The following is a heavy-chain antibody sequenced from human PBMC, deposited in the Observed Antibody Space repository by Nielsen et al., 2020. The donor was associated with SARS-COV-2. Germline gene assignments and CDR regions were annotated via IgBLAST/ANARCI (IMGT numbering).Heavy chain of an antibody. V-gene: IGHV3-30*04. J-gene: IGHJ4*02. CDR2: ISYDGNNK. CDR3: ATANGPSGSYVGY. D-gene: IGHD1-26*01. CDR1: GFTFSSYA. Sequence: GESLKISCAASGFTFSSYAMHWVRQAPGKGLEWVAVISYDGNNKYYADSVKGRFTISRDNSKNTLYLQMNSLRAEDTAVYYCATANGPSGSYVGYWGQGTLVTVSS.